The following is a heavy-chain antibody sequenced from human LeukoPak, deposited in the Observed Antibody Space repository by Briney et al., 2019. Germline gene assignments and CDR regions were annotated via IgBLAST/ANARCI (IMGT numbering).Heavy chain of an antibody. Sequence: GGSLRLSCAASGFTFSSYAMHWVCQAPGKGLEWVAVISYDGSNKYYADSVKGRFTISRDNSKNTLYLQMNSLRAEDTAVYYCASPDSGYDSSVADYWGQGTLVTVSS. J-gene: IGHJ4*02. D-gene: IGHD5-12*01. CDR1: GFTFSSYA. CDR3: ASPDSGYDSSVADY. V-gene: IGHV3-30-3*01. CDR2: ISYDGSNK.